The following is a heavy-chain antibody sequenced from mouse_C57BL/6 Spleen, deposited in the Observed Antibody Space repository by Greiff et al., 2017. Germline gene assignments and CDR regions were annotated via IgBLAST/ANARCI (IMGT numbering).Heavy chain of an antibody. D-gene: IGHD2-3*01. Sequence: QVQLQQSGAELMKPGASVKLSCKATGYTFTGYWIEWVKQRPGHGLEWIGEILPGSGSTNYNEKFKGKATFTADTSSNTAYMQLSSLTTEDSAIYYCARGGYDGYYPYYYAMDYWGQGTSVTVSS. CDR3: ARGGYDGYYPYYYAMDY. CDR2: ILPGSGST. J-gene: IGHJ4*01. CDR1: GYTFTGYW. V-gene: IGHV1-9*01.